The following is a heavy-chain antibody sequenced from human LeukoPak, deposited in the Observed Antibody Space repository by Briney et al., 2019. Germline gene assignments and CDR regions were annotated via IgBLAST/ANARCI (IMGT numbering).Heavy chain of an antibody. D-gene: IGHD3-16*01. CDR2: INPNRGGT. V-gene: IGHV1-2*02. Sequence: ASVKVSCKASGCTFTGYYMHWVRQAPGQGLDWMGWINPNRGGTNYAQKFQGRVPMTRGTSISTAYMELRRPRPDDTAVYYCAREADGGDAFDIWGPGTMVTVSS. CDR3: AREADGGDAFDI. CDR1: GCTFTGYY. J-gene: IGHJ3*02.